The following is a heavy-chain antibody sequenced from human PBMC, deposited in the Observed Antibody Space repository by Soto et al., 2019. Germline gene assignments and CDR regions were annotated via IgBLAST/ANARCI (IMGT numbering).Heavy chain of an antibody. CDR3: TRDAKYYDILTGYFVNDY. Sequence: QVQLVQSGAEVKKPGASVKVSCKASGYTFINFGISWVRQAPGQVLEWLGWISTDNGNTKYAQNFQGKVTMTADTAATTAYMELRSLRSDDTAVYYCTRDAKYYDILTGYFVNDYWGQGTLVTVSS. V-gene: IGHV1-18*01. D-gene: IGHD3-9*01. CDR1: GYTFINFG. J-gene: IGHJ4*02. CDR2: ISTDNGNT.